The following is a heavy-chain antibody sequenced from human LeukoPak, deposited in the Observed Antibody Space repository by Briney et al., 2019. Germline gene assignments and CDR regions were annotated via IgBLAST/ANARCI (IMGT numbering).Heavy chain of an antibody. D-gene: IGHD6-13*01. CDR1: GFTVSSNY. CDR3: AKEVIAAGGNFEY. CDR2: IYSGGST. J-gene: IGHJ4*02. Sequence: GGSLRLSCAASGFTVSSNYMSWVRQAPGKGLEWVSVIYSGGSTYYADSVKGRFTISRDNSKNTLYVQMNSLRAEDTAVYYCAKEVIAAGGNFEYWGQGTLVTVSS. V-gene: IGHV3-53*05.